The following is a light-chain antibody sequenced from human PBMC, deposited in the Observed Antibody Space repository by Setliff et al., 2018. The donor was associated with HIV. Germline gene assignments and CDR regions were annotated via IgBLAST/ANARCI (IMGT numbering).Light chain of an antibody. J-gene: IGLJ1*01. Sequence: QSVLTQPRSVSGSPGQSVTISCTGTSSDVGNYNYVSWYQQHPDKAPKLMIYDVTKRPSGVPDRFSGSKSGNTASLTISGLQAEDEADYYCCSYAGSSYVFGAGTKGTVL. CDR1: SSDVGNYNY. CDR2: DVT. CDR3: CSYAGSSYV. V-gene: IGLV2-11*01.